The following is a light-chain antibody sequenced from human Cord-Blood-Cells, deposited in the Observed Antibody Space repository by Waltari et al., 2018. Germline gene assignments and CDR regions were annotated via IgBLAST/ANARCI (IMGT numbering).Light chain of an antibody. CDR2: KAS. CDR3: QQYNSSMYT. V-gene: IGKV1-5*03. Sequence: EIQMTQSPSTLSTSVGDRITITCRASQSISSWLAWYQQKPGNAPKLLIYKASSLESGVPSRFSGSGSGTEFTLTISSLQPDDFATYYCQQYNSSMYTFGQGTKLEIK. CDR1: QSISSW. J-gene: IGKJ2*01.